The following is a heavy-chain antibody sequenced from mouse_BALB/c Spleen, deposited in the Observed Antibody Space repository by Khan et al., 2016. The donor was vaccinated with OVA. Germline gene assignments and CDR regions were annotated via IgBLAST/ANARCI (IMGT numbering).Heavy chain of an antibody. Sequence: EVKLLESGPGLVKPSQSLSLTCTVTGYSITSDYAWNWIRQFPGNKLEWMGHISYSGNTKYNPSLKSRLSITRDTSKNQFFLQLNSVTTDDTATNYCARSYGGDFDYWGQGTTLTVSS. CDR2: ISYSGNT. CDR3: ARSYGGDFDY. CDR1: GYSITSDYA. V-gene: IGHV3-2*02. J-gene: IGHJ2*01. D-gene: IGHD1-1*02.